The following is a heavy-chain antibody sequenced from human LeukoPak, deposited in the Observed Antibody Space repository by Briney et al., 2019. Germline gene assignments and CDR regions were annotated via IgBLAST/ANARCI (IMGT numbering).Heavy chain of an antibody. V-gene: IGHV4-4*07. CDR1: GGSISSYY. CDR3: TKEPLP. J-gene: IGHJ5*02. CDR2: IYAGGSA. Sequence: SETLSLTCTVSGGSISSYYWSWIRQPAGKGLEWIGRIYAGGSASYNPSLKSRVTMSADMSKNQLSLKLTSVTAADTAVYYCTKEPLPWGQGTLVIVSS.